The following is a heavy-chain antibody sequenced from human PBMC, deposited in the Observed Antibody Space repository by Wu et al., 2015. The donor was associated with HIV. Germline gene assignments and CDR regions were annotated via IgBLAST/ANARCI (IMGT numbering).Heavy chain of an antibody. J-gene: IGHJ3*02. Sequence: QVQLVQSGAEVKKPGASVKVSCKASGYIFTSYGISWVRQAPGQGLEWMGWISAYNGKTNYAQKLQGRVTMTTDTSTNTVYMELRSLRSDDTAVYYCARDRDSSGYSYDAFDIWGQGTMVTVSS. V-gene: IGHV1-18*01. CDR3: ARDRDSSGYSYDAFDI. D-gene: IGHD3-22*01. CDR2: ISAYNGKT. CDR1: GYIFTSYG.